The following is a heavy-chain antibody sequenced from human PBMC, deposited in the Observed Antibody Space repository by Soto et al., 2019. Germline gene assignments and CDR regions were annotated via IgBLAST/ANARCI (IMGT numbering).Heavy chain of an antibody. CDR2: ISAYNGNT. V-gene: IGHV1-18*01. J-gene: IGHJ4*02. CDR3: AREPRLLIWFGEPHD. CDR1: GYTFTSYG. Sequence: ASVKVSCKASGYTFTSYGISWVRQAPGQGLEWMGWISAYNGNTNYAQKLQGRVTMTTDTSTSTAYMELRSLRSAADTAVYYCAREPRLLIWFGEPHDGGGGTLVTVSS. D-gene: IGHD3-10*01.